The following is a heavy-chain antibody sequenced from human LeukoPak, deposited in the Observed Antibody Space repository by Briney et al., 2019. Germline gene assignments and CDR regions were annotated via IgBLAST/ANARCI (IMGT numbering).Heavy chain of an antibody. CDR2: IYPSGST. CDR3: ARHLSAAIPDY. Sequence: PSETLSLTCAVSGYSISSGYYWGWIRQPPGKGLEWIGSIYPSGSTYYNPSLKSRVTISVDTSKNQFSLKLSSVTVADTAVYYCARHLSAAIPDYWGQGTLVTVSS. J-gene: IGHJ4*02. CDR1: GYSISSGYY. V-gene: IGHV4-38-2*01. D-gene: IGHD2-2*02.